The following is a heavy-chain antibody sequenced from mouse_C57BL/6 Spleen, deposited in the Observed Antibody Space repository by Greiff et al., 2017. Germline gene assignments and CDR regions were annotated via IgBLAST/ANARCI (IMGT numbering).Heavy chain of an antibody. V-gene: IGHV5-6*02. Sequence: DVMLVESGGDLVKPGGSLKLSCAASGFTFSSYGMSWVRQTPDKRLEWVATISSGGSYTYYPDSVKGRFTISRDNAKNTLYLQMSSLKSEDTAMYYCASPNWDWYFDVWGTGTTVTVSS. CDR1: GFTFSSYG. CDR3: ASPNWDWYFDV. CDR2: ISSGGSYT. J-gene: IGHJ1*03. D-gene: IGHD4-1*01.